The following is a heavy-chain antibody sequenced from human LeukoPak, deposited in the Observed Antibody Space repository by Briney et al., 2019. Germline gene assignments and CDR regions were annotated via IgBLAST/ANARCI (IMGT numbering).Heavy chain of an antibody. J-gene: IGHJ4*02. D-gene: IGHD2/OR15-2a*01. Sequence: GGSLRLSCAASGFSFSSYSINWVRQAPGKGLEWVSYISGDDNPTHYTTSVMGRFTISRDNAKNALYLQMNSLRAEDTAVYFCARDYVYAFDYWGQGTLVTVSS. CDR1: GFSFSSYS. CDR2: ISGDDNPT. V-gene: IGHV3-48*01. CDR3: ARDYVYAFDY.